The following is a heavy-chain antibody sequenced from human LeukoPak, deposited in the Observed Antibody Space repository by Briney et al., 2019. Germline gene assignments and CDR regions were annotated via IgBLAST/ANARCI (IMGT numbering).Heavy chain of an antibody. CDR2: ISPTSGGT. D-gene: IGHD3-3*02. Sequence: ASVKVSCKSSGYTFTGYYLHWVRQAPGHGLEWMGWISPTSGGTNYAQKFQGRVTMTRDTSISTAYMELSRLRSDDTAVYYCARDHEHSYDYWGQGTLVTVSS. CDR1: GYTFTGYY. J-gene: IGHJ4*02. V-gene: IGHV1-2*02. CDR3: ARDHEHSYDY.